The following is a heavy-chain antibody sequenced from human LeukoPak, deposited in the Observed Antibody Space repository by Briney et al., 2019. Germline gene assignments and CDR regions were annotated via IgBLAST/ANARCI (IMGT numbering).Heavy chain of an antibody. V-gene: IGHV4-61*08. CDR1: GGSISSGGYY. CDR3: ARHGRAVYYYYGMDV. CDR2: IYYSGST. Sequence: PSQTLSLTCTVSGGSISSGGYYWSWIRQHPGKGLEWIGYIYYSGSTNYNPSLKSRVTISVDTSKNQFSLKLSSVTAADTAVYYCARHGRAVYYYYGMDVWGQGTTVTVSS. J-gene: IGHJ6*02. D-gene: IGHD6-19*01.